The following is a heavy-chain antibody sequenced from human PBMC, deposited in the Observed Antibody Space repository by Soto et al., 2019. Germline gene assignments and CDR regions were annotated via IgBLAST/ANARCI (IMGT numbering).Heavy chain of an antibody. CDR1: GGSISSYY. D-gene: IGHD5-18*01. Sequence: SETLSLTCTVSGGSISSYYWSWIRQPPGKRLEWIGYIYYSGNTKYNPSLESRVTISVDTSKNQFSLKLSSVTAADTAVYYCAGGYNYGNPPDLRYWGQGTLVTVSS. V-gene: IGHV4-59*01. CDR3: AGGYNYGNPPDLRY. CDR2: IYYSGNT. J-gene: IGHJ4*02.